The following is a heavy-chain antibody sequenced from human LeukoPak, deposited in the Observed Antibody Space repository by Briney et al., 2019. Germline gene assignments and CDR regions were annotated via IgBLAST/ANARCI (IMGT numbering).Heavy chain of an antibody. CDR3: ASGYSSGWHGPGYYGMDV. V-gene: IGHV1-46*01. J-gene: IGHJ6*04. D-gene: IGHD6-19*01. CDR2: INPSGGST. CDR1: GYTFTSYY. Sequence: GASVKVSCKASGYTFTSYYMHWVRQAPGQGLEWMGIINPSGGSTSYAQEFQGRVTMTRDTSTSTVYMELSSLRSEDTAVYYCASGYSSGWHGPGYYGMDVWGKGTTVTVSS.